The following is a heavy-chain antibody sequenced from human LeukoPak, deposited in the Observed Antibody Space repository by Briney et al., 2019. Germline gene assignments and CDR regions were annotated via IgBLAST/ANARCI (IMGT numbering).Heavy chain of an antibody. CDR1: GGTFSSYA. V-gene: IGHV1-69*13. Sequence: ASVKVSCKASGGTFSSYAISWVRQAPGQGLEWMGGIIPIFGTANYAQKFQGRVTITADESTSTAYMELSSLRSEDTAVYYCARDGVYSSSWSSYYFDYWGQGTLVTVSS. D-gene: IGHD6-13*01. J-gene: IGHJ4*02. CDR3: ARDGVYSSSWSSYYFDY. CDR2: IIPIFGTA.